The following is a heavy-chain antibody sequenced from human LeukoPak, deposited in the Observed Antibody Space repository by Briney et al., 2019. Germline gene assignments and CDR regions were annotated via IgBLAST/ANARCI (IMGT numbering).Heavy chain of an antibody. CDR1: GFTVSSKY. D-gene: IGHD3-22*01. Sequence: GGSLRLSCAASGFTVSSKYMSWVRQAPGKGLEWVSVIYSGGGTYYADSVKGRFTISRDNSKNTVYLQMNSLRAEDTAVYYCARDCSASSSDYYPLGYWGQGTLVTVSS. V-gene: IGHV3-66*01. CDR2: IYSGGGT. CDR3: ARDCSASSSDYYPLGY. J-gene: IGHJ4*02.